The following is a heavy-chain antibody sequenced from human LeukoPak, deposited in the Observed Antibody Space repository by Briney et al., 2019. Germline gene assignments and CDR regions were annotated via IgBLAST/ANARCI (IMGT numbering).Heavy chain of an antibody. CDR2: ISYGGSNK. D-gene: IGHD3-22*01. Sequence: QPGRSLRLSCVASGFTFSNYAMHWVRQAPGKGLEWVAVISYGGSNKYYADSVKGRFTISRDNSKNTLYLQMISLRAEDTAVYYCARGQFRLSDYDSSGFDYWGQGTLVTVSS. CDR1: GFTFSNYA. J-gene: IGHJ4*02. V-gene: IGHV3-30*04. CDR3: ARGQFRLSDYDSSGFDY.